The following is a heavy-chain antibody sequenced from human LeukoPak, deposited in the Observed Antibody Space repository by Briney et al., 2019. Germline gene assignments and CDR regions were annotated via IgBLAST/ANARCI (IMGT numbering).Heavy chain of an antibody. CDR2: IYTSGST. CDR3: AREYVVVPAAMSYYYYMDV. Sequence: SETLSLTCTVSGGSISSGSYYWSWIRQPAGKGLEWIGRIYTSGSTNYNPSLKSRVTISVDTSRNQFSLKLSSVTAADTAVYYCAREYVVVPAAMSYYYYMDVWGKGTTVTVSS. CDR1: GGSISSGSYY. D-gene: IGHD2-2*01. V-gene: IGHV4-61*02. J-gene: IGHJ6*03.